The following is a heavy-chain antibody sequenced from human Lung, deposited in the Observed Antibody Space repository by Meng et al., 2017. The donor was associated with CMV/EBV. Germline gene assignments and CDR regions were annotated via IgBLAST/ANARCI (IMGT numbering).Heavy chain of an antibody. CDR3: VRDWKYS. CDR1: GFTFNSYS. CDR2: ISETSSYI. Sequence: GEXXKISCAASGFTFNSYSMNWVRQAPGKGLGWVSYISETSSYIYYADSVKGRFTISRDNANKSLYLQMNSLRAEDTALYYCVRDWKYSWGQGTLVTVSS. J-gene: IGHJ4*02. V-gene: IGHV3-21*01. D-gene: IGHD1-1*01.